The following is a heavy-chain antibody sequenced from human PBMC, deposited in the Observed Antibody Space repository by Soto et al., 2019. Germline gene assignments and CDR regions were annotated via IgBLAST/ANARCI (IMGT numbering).Heavy chain of an antibody. CDR3: ARGPYSSSLEYYFDY. V-gene: IGHV4-31*03. J-gene: IGHJ4*02. CDR2: IYYSGST. Sequence: SETLSLTCTVSGGSISSGGYYWSWIRQHPGKGLEWIGYIYYSGSTYYNPSLKSRVTISVDTSKNQFSLKLSSVTAADTAVYYCARGPYSSSLEYYFDYWGQGTLVTVSS. CDR1: GGSISSGGYY. D-gene: IGHD6-13*01.